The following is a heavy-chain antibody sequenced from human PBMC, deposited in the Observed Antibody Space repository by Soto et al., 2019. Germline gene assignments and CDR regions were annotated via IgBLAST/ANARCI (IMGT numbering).Heavy chain of an antibody. CDR1: GGSFSGYY. Sequence: PWETLSLTCAVYGGSFSGYYWSWIRQPPGKGLEWIGEINHSGSTNYNPSLKSRVTISVDTSKNQFSLKLSSVTAADTAVYYCARGTGPNWFDPWGQGTLVTVSS. D-gene: IGHD1-1*01. V-gene: IGHV4-34*01. CDR2: INHSGST. J-gene: IGHJ5*02. CDR3: ARGTGPNWFDP.